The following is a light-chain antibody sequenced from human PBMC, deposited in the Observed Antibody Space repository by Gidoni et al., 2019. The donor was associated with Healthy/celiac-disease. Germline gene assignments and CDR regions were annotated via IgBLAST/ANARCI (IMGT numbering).Light chain of an antibody. CDR1: ALPKQY. CDR3: QSADSSGTYVV. Sequence: SYELTQPNSVSVSQGQTARITCSGDALPKQYAYWYQQKPGQAPVLVIYKDSERPSGIPERFSGSSSGTTVTLTISGVQAEDEADYYCQSADSSGTYVVFGGGTKLTVL. CDR2: KDS. V-gene: IGLV3-25*02. J-gene: IGLJ2*01.